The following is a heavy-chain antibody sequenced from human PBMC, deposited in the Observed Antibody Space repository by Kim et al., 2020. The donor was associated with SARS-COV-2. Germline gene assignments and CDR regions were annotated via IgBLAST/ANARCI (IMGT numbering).Heavy chain of an antibody. D-gene: IGHD6-19*01. V-gene: IGHV3-23*01. CDR3: AKDHPSSGWPTFDS. CDR2: VNNGGNA. J-gene: IGHJ4*02. Sequence: GGSLRLSCVASGFTFSSRAMSWVRQAPGKGPEWVASVNNGGNAYYADSVRGRFTVSRDITKDTLYLQMNSLRAEDSALYYCAKDHPSSGWPTFDSWGQGTLVTVSP. CDR1: GFTFSSRA.